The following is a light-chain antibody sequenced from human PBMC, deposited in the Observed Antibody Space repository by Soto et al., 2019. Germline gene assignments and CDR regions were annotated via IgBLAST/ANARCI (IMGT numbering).Light chain of an antibody. V-gene: IGKV3-20*01. J-gene: IGKJ1*01. CDR1: QSVSSSY. CDR3: QQYGSAPT. Sequence: EIVLTQSPGTLSLSPGERATLSCRASQSVSSSYLAWYQQKPGQAPRLLIYGASSRATGIPARFSGSGSGTAFTLTISRLEPEDFAVYYCQQYGSAPTFGQGTKVEIK. CDR2: GAS.